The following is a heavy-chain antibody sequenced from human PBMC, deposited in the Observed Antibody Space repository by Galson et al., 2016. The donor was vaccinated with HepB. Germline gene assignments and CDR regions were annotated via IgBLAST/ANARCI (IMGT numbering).Heavy chain of an antibody. CDR3: ATYTEGRGGTGS. V-gene: IGHV4-61*08. Sequence: SETLSLTCTVSGDSVSSNGYHWSWIRQPAGKGLEWMGHTYYTRSTSYNPSLKSRVTILVDTSKNQFSLTLSSVTAADTAVYYCATYTEGRGGTGSWGQGTLVTVSS. CDR1: GDSVSSNGYH. D-gene: IGHD3-16*01. J-gene: IGHJ5*02. CDR2: TYYTRST.